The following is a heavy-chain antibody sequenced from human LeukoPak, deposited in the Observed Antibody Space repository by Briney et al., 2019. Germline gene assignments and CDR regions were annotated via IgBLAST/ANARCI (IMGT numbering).Heavy chain of an antibody. CDR3: ARDTSSGYPFDY. D-gene: IGHD3-22*01. J-gene: IGHJ4*02. CDR2: ISSSSSYI. CDR1: GFTFSSYS. V-gene: IGHV3-21*01. Sequence: GGSLRLSCAASGFTFSSYSMNWVRQAPGKGLEWVSSISSSSSYIYYADSVKGRFTISRDNAKSSLYLQMNSLRAEDTAVYYCARDTSSGYPFDYWGQGTLVTVSS.